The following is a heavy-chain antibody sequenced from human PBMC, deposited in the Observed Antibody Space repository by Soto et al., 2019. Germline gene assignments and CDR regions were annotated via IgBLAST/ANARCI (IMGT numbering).Heavy chain of an antibody. CDR1: GGTFGSYA. V-gene: IGHV1-69*13. CDR3: ARSQGSSTSLEIYYYYYYGMDV. Sequence: SVKVSCKASGGTFGSYAISWVRQSPGQGLEWMGGIIPIPGTANYAQKFQGRVTIAADESTSTAYMELSSLRSEDTAVYYCARSQGSSTSLEIYYYYYYGMDVWGQGTTVTVSS. D-gene: IGHD2-2*01. J-gene: IGHJ6*02. CDR2: IIPIPGTA.